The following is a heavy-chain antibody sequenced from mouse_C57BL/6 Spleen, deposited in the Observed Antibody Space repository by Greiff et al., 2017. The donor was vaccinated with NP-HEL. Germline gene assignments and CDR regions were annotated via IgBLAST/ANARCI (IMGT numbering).Heavy chain of an antibody. CDR1: GYTFTSYW. Sequence: VQLQQPGAELVRPGTSVKLSCKASGYTFTSYWMHWVKQRPGQGLEWIGVIDPSDSYTNYNQKFKGKATLTVDTSSSTAYMQLSSLTSEDSAVYYCARRIYYGNYAYWYFDVWGTGTTVTVSS. CDR2: IDPSDSYT. D-gene: IGHD2-1*01. CDR3: ARRIYYGNYAYWYFDV. J-gene: IGHJ1*03. V-gene: IGHV1-59*01.